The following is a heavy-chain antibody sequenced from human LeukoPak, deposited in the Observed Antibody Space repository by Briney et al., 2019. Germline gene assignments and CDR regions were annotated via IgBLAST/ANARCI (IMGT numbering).Heavy chain of an antibody. J-gene: IGHJ6*04. CDR1: GVSISSSYSY. CDR2: IYYSGNA. CDR3: ARRESGTMMDV. V-gene: IGHV4-39*01. Sequence: SETLSLTCTVSGVSISSSYSYWGWIRQPPGKGLEWIGTIYYSGNAYYNPSLKSRLTISVDPSNNQFFLRLSSVTATDTAVYYCARRESGTMMDVWGKGTTVTISS. D-gene: IGHD3-10*01.